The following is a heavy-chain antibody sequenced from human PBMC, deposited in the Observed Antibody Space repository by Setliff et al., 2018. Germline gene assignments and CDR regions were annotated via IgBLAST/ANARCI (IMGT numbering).Heavy chain of an antibody. D-gene: IGHD4-17*01. J-gene: IGHJ2*01. CDR1: GYSISSGYY. CDR3: SRPSGDYAHYWYFDL. CDR2: IHHDGST. Sequence: KPSETLSLTCAVSGYSISSGYYWGWIRQPPGKGLEWIGSIHHDGSTYYNPSLKSRLSISLDTSKNQFSLRLTSVTAADTAVYYCSRPSGDYAHYWYFDLWGRGTLVTVSS. V-gene: IGHV4-38-2*01.